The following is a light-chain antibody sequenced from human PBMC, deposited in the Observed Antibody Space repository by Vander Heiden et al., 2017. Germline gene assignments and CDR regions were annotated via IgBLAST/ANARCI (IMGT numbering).Light chain of an antibody. CDR2: EVS. V-gene: IGLV2-14*01. CDR1: SGDVGYYNY. Sequence: QSVLTQPASVSGSPGQSITISCTGTSGDVGYYNYVSWYQHHPGMAPKLIIYEVSDRPSGVSNRFSGSKSGNTASLTISGLQAEDEAEHYCSSYTTSSTLGLIFGGGTKVTVL. J-gene: IGLJ2*01. CDR3: SSYTTSSTLGLI.